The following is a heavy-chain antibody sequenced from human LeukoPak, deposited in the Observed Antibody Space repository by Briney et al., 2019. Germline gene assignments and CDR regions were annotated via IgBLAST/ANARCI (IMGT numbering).Heavy chain of an antibody. Sequence: GGSLRLSCAASGFTFSSYAMSWVRQAPGKGLEWVSAISGSGGSTYYADSEKGRFTISRDNSKNTLYLQMNSLRAEDTAVYYCAKDRLLWFGECFDYWGQGTLVTVSS. CDR1: GFTFSSYA. J-gene: IGHJ4*02. CDR3: AKDRLLWFGECFDY. V-gene: IGHV3-23*01. D-gene: IGHD3-10*01. CDR2: ISGSGGST.